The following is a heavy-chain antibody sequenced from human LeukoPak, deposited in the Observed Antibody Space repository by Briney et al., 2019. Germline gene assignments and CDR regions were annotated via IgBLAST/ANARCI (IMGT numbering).Heavy chain of an antibody. CDR1: GFTFSSYG. CDR3: AKDLRSHDTSGYYPTFNI. D-gene: IGHD3-22*01. V-gene: IGHV3-30*18. CDR2: ISYDGSNK. Sequence: GGSLRLSCAASGFTFSSYGMHWVRQAPGKGLEWVAVISYDGSNKYYADSVKGRFTISRDNSKNTLYLQMNSLRDEDTAVYYCAKDLRSHDTSGYYPTFNIWGQGTMVTVSS. J-gene: IGHJ3*02.